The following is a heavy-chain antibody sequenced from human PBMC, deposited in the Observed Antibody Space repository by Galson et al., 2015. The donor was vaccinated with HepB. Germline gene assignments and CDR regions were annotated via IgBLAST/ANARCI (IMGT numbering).Heavy chain of an antibody. V-gene: IGHV3-21*01. Sequence: SLRLSCAASGFTFSSYSMNWVRQAPGKGLEWVSSISSSSSYIYYADSVKGRFTISRDNAKNSLYLQMNSLRAEDTAVYYCARGGHFAGEAMDVWGQGTTVTVSS. CDR2: ISSSSSYI. CDR1: GFTFSSYS. J-gene: IGHJ6*02. D-gene: IGHD3-10*01. CDR3: ARGGHFAGEAMDV.